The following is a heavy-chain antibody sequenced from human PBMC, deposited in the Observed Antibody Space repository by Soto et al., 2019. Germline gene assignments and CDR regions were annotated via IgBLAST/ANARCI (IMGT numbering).Heavy chain of an antibody. V-gene: IGHV1-69*13. CDR1: GGTFSSYA. D-gene: IGHD3-10*01. CDR3: ARYYGSGYFDY. Sequence: GASVKVSCKASGGTFSSYAISWVRQAPGQGLEWMGGIIPIFGTANYAQKFQGRVTITADESTSTAYTELSSLRSEDTAVYYCARYYGSGYFDYWGQGTLVTVSS. J-gene: IGHJ4*02. CDR2: IIPIFGTA.